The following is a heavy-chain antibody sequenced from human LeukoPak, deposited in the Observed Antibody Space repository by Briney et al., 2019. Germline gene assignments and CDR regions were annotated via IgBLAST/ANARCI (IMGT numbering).Heavy chain of an antibody. Sequence: GASVKVSCKSSGFSFSNSAVHWVRQAPGKGLEWMGGFDPEDGETIYAQKFQGRVTMTEDTSTDTAYMELSSLRSEDTAVYYCATERWGITYCTNGVCPYFDYWGQGTLVTVSS. CDR3: ATERWGITYCTNGVCPYFDY. D-gene: IGHD2-8*01. CDR2: FDPEDGET. V-gene: IGHV1-24*01. J-gene: IGHJ4*02. CDR1: GFSFSNSA.